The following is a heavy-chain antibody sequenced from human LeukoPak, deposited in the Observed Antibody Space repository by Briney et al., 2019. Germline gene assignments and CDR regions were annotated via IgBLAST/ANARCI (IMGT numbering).Heavy chain of an antibody. CDR1: GGSFSGYY. CDR3: ARGLGGLDY. CDR2: INHSGST. D-gene: IGHD3-16*01. J-gene: IGHJ4*02. Sequence: PSETLSLTCAVYGGSFSGYYWSWIRQPPGKGLEWIGEINHSGSTNYNPSLKSRVTISVDTSKNQFSLKLSSVTAADTAVYYCARGLGGLDYWGQGTLVTVSS. V-gene: IGHV4-34*01.